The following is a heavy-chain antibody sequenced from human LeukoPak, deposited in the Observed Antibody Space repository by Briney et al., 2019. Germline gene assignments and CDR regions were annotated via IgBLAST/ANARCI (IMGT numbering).Heavy chain of an antibody. J-gene: IGHJ4*02. Sequence: ASVKVSCKASGYTFTSYGISWVRQAPGQGLEWMGWISAYNGNTNYAQKLQGRVTMTTDTSTTTAYMELRSLISADTAVYYCARTGWLQSDPFDSWGQGTLVTVSS. CDR1: GYTFTSYG. D-gene: IGHD5-24*01. CDR3: ARTGWLQSDPFDS. V-gene: IGHV1-18*01. CDR2: ISAYNGNT.